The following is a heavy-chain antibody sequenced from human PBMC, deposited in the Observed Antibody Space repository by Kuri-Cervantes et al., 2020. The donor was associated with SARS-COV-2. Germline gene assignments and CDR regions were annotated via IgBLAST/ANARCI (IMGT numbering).Heavy chain of an antibody. Sequence: GESLKISCTASGFDFKIYAMSWVRQAPGKGLEWVSSIYCSGERTYYADSVKGRFTVSRDNLRNTLYLEWNSLRAEDTALYFCAKDGYNWGDYFDYWGQGTLVTVSS. D-gene: IGHD1-1*01. CDR1: GFDFKIYA. V-gene: IGHV3-23*01. J-gene: IGHJ4*02. CDR3: AKDGYNWGDYFDY. CDR2: IYCSGERT.